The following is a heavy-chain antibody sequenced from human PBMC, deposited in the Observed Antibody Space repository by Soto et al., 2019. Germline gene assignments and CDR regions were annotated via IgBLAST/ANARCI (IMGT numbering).Heavy chain of an antibody. Sequence: SETLSLTCTVSGGSISSYYWSWIRQPPGKGLEWIGYIYYSGSTNYNPSLKSRVTISVDTSKNQFSLKLSSVTAADTAVYYCARDFGVVVTASKYNWFDPWGQGTLVTVSS. J-gene: IGHJ5*02. CDR3: ARDFGVVVTASKYNWFDP. D-gene: IGHD2-21*02. CDR1: GGSISSYY. V-gene: IGHV4-59*01. CDR2: IYYSGST.